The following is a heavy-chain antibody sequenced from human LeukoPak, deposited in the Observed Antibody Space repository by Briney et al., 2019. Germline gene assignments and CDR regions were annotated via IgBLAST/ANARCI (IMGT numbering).Heavy chain of an antibody. CDR2: IYYSGST. D-gene: IGHD3-10*01. Sequence: PSETLSLTCTVSGGSISSYYWSWIRQPPGKGLEWIGYIYYSGSTNYNPSLKSRVTISVDRSKNQFSLKLSSVTAADTAVYYCARDGGSGSRHFDYWGQGTLVTVSS. J-gene: IGHJ4*02. V-gene: IGHV4-59*12. CDR3: ARDGGSGSRHFDY. CDR1: GGSISSYY.